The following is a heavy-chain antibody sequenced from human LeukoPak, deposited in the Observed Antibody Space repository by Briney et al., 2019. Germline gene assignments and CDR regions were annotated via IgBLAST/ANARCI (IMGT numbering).Heavy chain of an antibody. J-gene: IGHJ6*03. CDR2: IRYDGSNK. V-gene: IGHV3-30*02. CDR3: AKNPAYYYYYYMDV. Sequence: GGSLRLSCAASGFTFSSYGMHWVRQAPGKGLEWVAFIRYDGSNKYYADSVKGRFTISRDNSMNTLYLQMSSLRAEDTAVYYCAKNPAYYYYYYMDVWGKGTTVTVSS. CDR1: GFTFSSYG.